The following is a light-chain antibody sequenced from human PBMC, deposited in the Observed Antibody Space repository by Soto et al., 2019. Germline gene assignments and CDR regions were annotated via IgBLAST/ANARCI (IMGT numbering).Light chain of an antibody. CDR3: SSYTTSSTRV. Sequence: QSVLTQPPSVSGSPGQSVTISCTGTSTDFVSYNRVSWYQQPPGTAPKLIIYEASNRPSGVPGRFSGSKSGNTASLTISGLQAEDEADYYCSSYTTSSTRVFGTGTKVTVL. CDR1: STDFVSYNR. CDR2: EAS. J-gene: IGLJ1*01. V-gene: IGLV2-18*02.